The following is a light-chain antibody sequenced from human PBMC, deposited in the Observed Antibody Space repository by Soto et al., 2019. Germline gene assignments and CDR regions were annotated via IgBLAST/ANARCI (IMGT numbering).Light chain of an antibody. CDR2: KND. CDR3: AAWDTSLSGYVV. CDR1: SSNIGTNY. V-gene: IGLV1-47*01. J-gene: IGLJ2*01. Sequence: QSVLTQPPSASGTPGQRVTISCSGSSSNIGTNYVYWYQQLPGTAPKLLIYKNDQRPSGVPDRFSGSKSGTSASLAISGLRSEDAADYYCAAWDTSLSGYVVFGGGTQLTVL.